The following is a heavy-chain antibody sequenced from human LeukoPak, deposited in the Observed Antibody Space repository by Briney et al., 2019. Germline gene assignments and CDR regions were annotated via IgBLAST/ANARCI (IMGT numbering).Heavy chain of an antibody. CDR2: INHSGST. J-gene: IGHJ5*02. V-gene: IGHV4-34*01. Sequence: PSETLSLTCAVYGGSFSGYYWSWIRQPPGKGLEWIGEINHSGSTNYNPSLKSRVTISVDTSKNQFSLKLSSVTAADTAGYYCARGRAYSSSWYEAWFDPWGQGTLVTVSS. CDR3: ARGRAYSSSWYEAWFDP. CDR1: GGSFSGYY. D-gene: IGHD6-13*01.